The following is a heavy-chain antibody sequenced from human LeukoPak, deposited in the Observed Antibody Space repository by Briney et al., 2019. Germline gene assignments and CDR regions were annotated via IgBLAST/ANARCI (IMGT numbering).Heavy chain of an antibody. V-gene: IGHV3-53*04. CDR1: GFTVSSNY. D-gene: IGHD3-22*01. CDR3: ARDLLHYYDSSGYPTP. CDR2: IYSGGST. J-gene: IGHJ5*02. Sequence: PGGSLRLSCAASGFTVSSNYMSWVRQAPGKGLEWVSVIYSGGSTYYADSVKGRFPISRHNSKNTLYLQMNSLIAEDTAVYYRARDLLHYYDSSGYPTPWGQGTLVTVSS.